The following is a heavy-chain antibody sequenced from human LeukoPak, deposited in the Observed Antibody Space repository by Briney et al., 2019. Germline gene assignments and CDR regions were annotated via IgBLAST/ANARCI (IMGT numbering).Heavy chain of an antibody. D-gene: IGHD6-19*01. CDR1: GGSVTFSSYY. CDR3: ARHSENVPVAASDY. V-gene: IGHV4-39*01. Sequence: SETLSLTCIVSGGSVTFSSYYWGWIRQPPGKGLEWIGSIDYSGSTYYNASLKSRLTISVETTKDQFSLRLSSVTAADTAVYYCARHSENVPVAASDYWGQGTLITVSS. CDR2: IDYSGST. J-gene: IGHJ4*01.